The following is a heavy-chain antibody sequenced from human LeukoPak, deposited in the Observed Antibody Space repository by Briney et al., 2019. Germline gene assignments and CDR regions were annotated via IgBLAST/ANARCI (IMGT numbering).Heavy chain of an antibody. J-gene: IGHJ4*02. CDR1: GYTFTSYG. D-gene: IGHD2-15*01. Sequence: GASVKVSCKASGYTFTSYGISWVRQAPGQGLEWMGWISAYKSNKNYAQKLQGRVTMTTDTSTSTAYMELRSLRSDDTAVYYCAREVCSGGCCYNNGGQGTLVTV. V-gene: IGHV1-18*01. CDR3: AREVCSGGCCYNN. CDR2: ISAYKSNK.